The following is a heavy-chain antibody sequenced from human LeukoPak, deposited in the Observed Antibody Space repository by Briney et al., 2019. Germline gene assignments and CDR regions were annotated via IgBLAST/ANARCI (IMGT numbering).Heavy chain of an antibody. CDR1: GFTFSSYG. Sequence: GGSLRLSCAASGFTFSSYGMHWVRQAPGKGLEWVANIKQDGSEKYYVDSVKGRFTISRDNAKNSLYLQMNSLRAEDTAVYYCARSAYCGGDCYLDYWGQGTLVTVSS. CDR2: IKQDGSEK. J-gene: IGHJ4*02. CDR3: ARSAYCGGDCYLDY. V-gene: IGHV3-7*01. D-gene: IGHD2-21*02.